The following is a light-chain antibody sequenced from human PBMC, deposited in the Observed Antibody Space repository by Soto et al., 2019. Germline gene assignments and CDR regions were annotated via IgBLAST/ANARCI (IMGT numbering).Light chain of an antibody. V-gene: IGLV2-23*01. CDR2: ESS. CDR3: CSYAGSHTWV. CDR1: SSDVGSYNL. Sequence: QSVLTQPASVSGSPGQSITISCTGTSSDVGSYNLVSWYQQHPGKAPKVVIYESSQRPSGISNRVSGSRSGNTASLTISGLQAEDEAHYYCCSYAGSHTWVFGGGTKLTV. J-gene: IGLJ3*02.